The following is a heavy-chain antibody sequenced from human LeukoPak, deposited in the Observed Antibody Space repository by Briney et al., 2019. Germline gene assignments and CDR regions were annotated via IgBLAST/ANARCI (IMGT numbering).Heavy chain of an antibody. CDR3: AKDWEVFDY. J-gene: IGHJ4*02. CDR1: GFSFSSYG. CDR2: ISYDGSNK. Sequence: GRSLRLSCAASGFSFSSYGMHWVRQAPGKELEWVAVISYDGSNKYYADSVKGRFTVSRDDSKNTLYLQMNSLGAEDTAVYYCAKDWEVFDYWGQGTLVTVSS. V-gene: IGHV3-30*18. D-gene: IGHD1-26*01.